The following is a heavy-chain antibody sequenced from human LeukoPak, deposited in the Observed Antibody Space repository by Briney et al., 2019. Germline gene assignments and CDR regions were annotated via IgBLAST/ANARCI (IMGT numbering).Heavy chain of an antibody. J-gene: IGHJ5*02. Sequence: PSETLSLTCAVYGGSFSSYYLSWICQSPGKGLEWIGEINHSGSTNYNPSLKNRVTISVDTSKNQFSLKLSSVTAADTAVYYCARGVLAYSNYIHNWFDPWGQGTLVTVSS. CDR1: GGSFSSYY. CDR3: ARGVLAYSNYIHNWFDP. D-gene: IGHD4-11*01. V-gene: IGHV4-34*01. CDR2: INHSGST.